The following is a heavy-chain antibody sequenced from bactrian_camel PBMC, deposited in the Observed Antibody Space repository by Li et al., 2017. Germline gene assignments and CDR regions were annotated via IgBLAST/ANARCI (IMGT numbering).Heavy chain of an antibody. CDR1: GFAFAGSD. Sequence: VQLVESGGGSVQAGGSLRLSCTASGFAFAGSDMGWYRQGPGNDRGECELVATITRDGATTYVESARGRFTISKDTAKNILYLQMDRLKPEDTAMYYCAADDGERIRDCATVEEEDWDWYQGTQVTVS. CDR2: ITRDGAT. J-gene: IGHJ4*01. V-gene: IGHV3S55*01. D-gene: IGHD1*01. CDR3: AADDGERIRDCATVEEEDWD.